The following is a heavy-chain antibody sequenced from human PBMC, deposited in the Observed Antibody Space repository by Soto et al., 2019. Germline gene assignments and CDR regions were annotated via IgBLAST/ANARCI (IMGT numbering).Heavy chain of an antibody. Sequence: SETLSLTCAVYGGSFSGYYWSWIRQPPGKGLEWIGEINHSGSTNYNPSLKSRVTISVDTSKNQFSLKLSSVTAADTAVYYCARGAPPPRDTMVRGVKGRYYYGMDVWGQGTTVTVSS. V-gene: IGHV4-34*01. J-gene: IGHJ6*02. CDR1: GGSFSGYY. CDR2: INHSGST. D-gene: IGHD3-10*01. CDR3: ARGAPPPRDTMVRGVKGRYYYGMDV.